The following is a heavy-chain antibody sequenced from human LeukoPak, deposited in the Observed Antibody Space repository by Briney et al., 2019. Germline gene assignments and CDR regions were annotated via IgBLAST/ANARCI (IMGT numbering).Heavy chain of an antibody. J-gene: IGHJ4*02. CDR3: AKASAMIVVVSKHFDY. V-gene: IGHV3-23*01. Sequence: GGSLRLPCAASGFTFSSYAMTWVRQAPGKGLEWVSISGSGGSTYYADSVKGRFTISRDNSKNTLYLQMNSLRAEDTAVYYCAKASAMIVVVSKHFDYWGQGTLVTVSS. CDR2: SGSGGST. CDR1: GFTFSSYA. D-gene: IGHD3-22*01.